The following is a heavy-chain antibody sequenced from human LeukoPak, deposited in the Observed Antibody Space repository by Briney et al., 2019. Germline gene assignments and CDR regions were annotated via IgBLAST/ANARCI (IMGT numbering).Heavy chain of an antibody. J-gene: IGHJ3*02. CDR3: ATAVLIYDSSGYYSALGAFDI. D-gene: IGHD3-22*01. CDR2: MNPNSGGT. Sequence: ASVKVSCKASGDTFTGYYMHWVRQAPGQGLEWMGWMNPNSGGTNYAQKFQGWVTMTRDTSISTAYMELSRLRSDDTAVYYCATAVLIYDSSGYYSALGAFDIWGQGTMVTVSS. CDR1: GDTFTGYY. V-gene: IGHV1-2*04.